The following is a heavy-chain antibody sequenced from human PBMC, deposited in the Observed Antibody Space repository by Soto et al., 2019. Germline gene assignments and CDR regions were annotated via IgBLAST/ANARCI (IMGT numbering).Heavy chain of an antibody. J-gene: IGHJ6*02. V-gene: IGHV3-33*01. CDR3: ARIDCTGGSCRPSYYYGMDV. CDR1: GFTFSTYG. D-gene: IGHD2-15*01. CDR2: IWYDGSYK. Sequence: PGGSLRLSCAASGFTFSTYGMHWVRQAPGKGLEWVAVIWYDGSYKYYADSVKGRFSVSRDNSRNTMYLETNSLRAEDTAVYYCARIDCTGGSCRPSYYYGMDVSDQGTTVTVSS.